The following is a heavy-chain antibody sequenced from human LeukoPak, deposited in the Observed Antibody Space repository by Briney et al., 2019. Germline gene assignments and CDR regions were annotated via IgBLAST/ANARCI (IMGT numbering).Heavy chain of an antibody. Sequence: SETLSLTCAVYGGSFSGYYWSWIRQPPGKGLEWIGEINHSGSTNYNPSLKSRVTISVDTSKNQFSLKLSSVTAADTAVYYCARRRVYYYDSSGYYFDYWGQGTLVTVSS. CDR1: GGSFSGYY. V-gene: IGHV4-34*01. CDR2: INHSGST. D-gene: IGHD3-22*01. CDR3: ARRRVYYYDSSGYYFDY. J-gene: IGHJ4*02.